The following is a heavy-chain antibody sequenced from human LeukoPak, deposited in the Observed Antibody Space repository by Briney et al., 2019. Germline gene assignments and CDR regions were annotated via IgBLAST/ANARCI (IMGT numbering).Heavy chain of an antibody. Sequence: SETLSLTCTVSGGSISSGGYYWSWIRQHPGKGLEWIGYIYYSGSTYYNPSLKSRVTISVDTSKNQFSLKLSSVTAADTAVYYCARWEGGSYYDFDYWGQGTLVTVSS. V-gene: IGHV4-31*03. J-gene: IGHJ4*02. CDR1: GGSISSGGYY. CDR2: IYYSGST. CDR3: ARWEGGSYYDFDY. D-gene: IGHD1-26*01.